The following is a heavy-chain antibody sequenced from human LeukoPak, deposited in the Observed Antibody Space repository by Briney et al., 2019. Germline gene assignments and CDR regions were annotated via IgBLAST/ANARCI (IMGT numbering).Heavy chain of an antibody. Sequence: ASVKVSCKASGYIFSSHGISWVRQAPGEGLEWMGWITTYKGDMAYAPKFQGRVTMTTDTSTSTAYMELRSLRSEDTAVYFCARDRALVRELWSASAFDYWGQGTLVTVSS. CDR2: ITTYKGDM. J-gene: IGHJ4*02. CDR3: ARDRALVRELWSASAFDY. CDR1: GYIFSSHG. D-gene: IGHD5-18*01. V-gene: IGHV1-18*01.